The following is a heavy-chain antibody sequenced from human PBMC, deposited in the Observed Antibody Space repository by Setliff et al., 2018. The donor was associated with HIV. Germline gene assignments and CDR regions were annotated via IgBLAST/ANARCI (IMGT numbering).Heavy chain of an antibody. Sequence: GGSLRLSCATSGFAFSDYDFHWVRQVTGEGLEWVSAIGTGGDTYYADSVKGRFTISRENAKNSLYLQMNNVRAGDTAVYYCVKDPAATDAFDIWGQGTMVTVSS. CDR1: GFAFSDYD. J-gene: IGHJ3*02. CDR2: IGTGGDT. V-gene: IGHV3-13*01. D-gene: IGHD2-2*01. CDR3: VKDPAATDAFDI.